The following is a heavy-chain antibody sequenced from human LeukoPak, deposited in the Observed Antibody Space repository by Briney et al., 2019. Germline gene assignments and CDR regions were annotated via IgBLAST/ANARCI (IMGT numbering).Heavy chain of an antibody. Sequence: AASVKVSCKASGYTFTGYYMHWVRQAPGQGPEWMGWINPNSGGTNYAQKFQGRVTMTRDTSISTAYMELSRLRSDDTAVYYCARAGWGYYGSGETPEDYWGQGTLVTVSS. CDR2: INPNSGGT. CDR3: ARAGWGYYGSGETPEDY. V-gene: IGHV1-2*02. D-gene: IGHD3-10*01. J-gene: IGHJ4*02. CDR1: GYTFTGYY.